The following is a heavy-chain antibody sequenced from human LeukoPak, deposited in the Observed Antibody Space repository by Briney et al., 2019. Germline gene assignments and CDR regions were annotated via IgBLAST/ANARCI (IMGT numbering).Heavy chain of an antibody. Sequence: GGSLRLSCAASGFTFSSYTMNWVRQAPGKGLEWVSSISSSSGYIYYADSVKGRFTISRDNAKNSLYLQMNSLRAEETAVYYCARGYGDQTCDYWGQGTLVTVSS. V-gene: IGHV3-21*01. J-gene: IGHJ4*02. CDR2: ISSSSGYI. D-gene: IGHD4-17*01. CDR1: GFTFSSYT. CDR3: ARGYGDQTCDY.